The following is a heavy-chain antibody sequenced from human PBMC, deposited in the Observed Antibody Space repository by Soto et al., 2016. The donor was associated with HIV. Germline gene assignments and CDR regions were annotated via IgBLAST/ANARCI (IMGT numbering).Heavy chain of an antibody. Sequence: QVRLHQWGAGMVKPSETLSLKCAVYGGSLSGYYWSWIRQSPGKELEWIGEVNDRGIVNYNPSLKRRLTITMESTKNQFFLNLRSVTAADAATYYCVRLASGLVTSPFDSWGQG. CDR3: VRLASGLVTSPFDS. D-gene: IGHD2-21*02. J-gene: IGHJ4*02. CDR2: VNDRGIV. V-gene: IGHV4-34*01. CDR1: GGSLSGYY.